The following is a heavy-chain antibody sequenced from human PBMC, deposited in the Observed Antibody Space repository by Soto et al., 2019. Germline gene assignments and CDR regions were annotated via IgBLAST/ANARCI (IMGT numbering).Heavy chain of an antibody. CDR1: GASIRSYY. D-gene: IGHD1-26*01. V-gene: IGHV4-59*08. CDR2: IYYSGGT. J-gene: IGHJ5*02. Sequence: SETLSLTCTVSGASIRSYYWSWIRQPPGKRLEWIGNIYYSGGTNYNPSLKSRVTISVDTSKNQLSLNLTSVTAADTAVYYCAGQWELLAHWGQGTPVTISS. CDR3: AGQWELLAH.